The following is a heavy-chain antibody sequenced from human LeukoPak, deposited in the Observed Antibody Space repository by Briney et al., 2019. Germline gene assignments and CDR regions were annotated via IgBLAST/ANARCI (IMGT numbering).Heavy chain of an antibody. Sequence: GGSLRLSCAASGFTFSTYSMNWVRQAPGKGLEWISYISDSSGTIHYADSVKGRFTISRDNAKSSLYLQMDSLRVEDTAVYHCARCKGIPFSGSYDYWGQGTLVTVSS. J-gene: IGHJ4*02. D-gene: IGHD1-26*01. CDR1: GFTFSTYS. V-gene: IGHV3-48*01. CDR3: ARCKGIPFSGSYDY. CDR2: ISDSSGTI.